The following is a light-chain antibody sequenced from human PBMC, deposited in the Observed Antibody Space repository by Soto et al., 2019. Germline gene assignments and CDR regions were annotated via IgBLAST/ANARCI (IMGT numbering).Light chain of an antibody. J-gene: IGLJ2*01. CDR1: SSDVGLYNY. CDR3: SSYAGSNNFVV. V-gene: IGLV2-8*01. CDR2: EVS. Sequence: QSALTQPSSASGSPGQSVTISCTGTSSDVGLYNYVSWYQQYPGKAPKLMFYEVSKRPSGVPDRFSASKSGNTASLTVSGLQAADEADYYCSSYAGSNNFVVFGGGTKLTVL.